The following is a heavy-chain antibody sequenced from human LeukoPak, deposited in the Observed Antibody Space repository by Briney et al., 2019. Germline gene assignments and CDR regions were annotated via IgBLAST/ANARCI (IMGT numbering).Heavy chain of an antibody. V-gene: IGHV3-74*01. J-gene: IGHJ4*02. Sequence: PGGSLRLSCVASGFTFSRDWMHGVRQAPGKGLAWVSRINRDVSSTSYADSVKGRFTISTDNVKNTLYLQMNSLRVEDTAVYYCARDSPQCSGGYCYFVYWGQGTLVTVSS. D-gene: IGHD2-15*01. CDR1: GFTFSRDW. CDR3: ARDSPQCSGGYCYFVY. CDR2: INRDVSST.